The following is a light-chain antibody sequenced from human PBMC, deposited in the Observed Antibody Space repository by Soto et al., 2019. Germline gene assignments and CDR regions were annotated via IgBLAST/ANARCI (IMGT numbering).Light chain of an antibody. Sequence: QSVLTQPASVSGSPGQSITISCTGTSSDVGSYNLVSWYQQHPGKAPKLMIYEGSKRPSGVSNRFSGSKSGNTASLTISGLQAEDEAEYYCCSYAGSSTVFGGGTKLTVL. CDR3: CSYAGSSTV. CDR2: EGS. CDR1: SSDVGSYNL. J-gene: IGLJ2*01. V-gene: IGLV2-23*01.